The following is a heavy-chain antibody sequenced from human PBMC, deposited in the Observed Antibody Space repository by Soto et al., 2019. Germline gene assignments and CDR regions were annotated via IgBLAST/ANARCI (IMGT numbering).Heavy chain of an antibody. CDR1: GGSISSSSYY. J-gene: IGHJ4*02. CDR3: ARHLHWGGDLDY. D-gene: IGHD4-17*01. Sequence: QLQLQESGPGLVKPSETLSLTCTVSGGSISSSSYYWGWIRQPPGKGLEWIGSIYYSGSTYYNPSLKSRVTISVDTSKNQFSLKLSSVTAADTAVYYFARHLHWGGDLDYWGQGTLVTVSS. CDR2: IYYSGST. V-gene: IGHV4-39*01.